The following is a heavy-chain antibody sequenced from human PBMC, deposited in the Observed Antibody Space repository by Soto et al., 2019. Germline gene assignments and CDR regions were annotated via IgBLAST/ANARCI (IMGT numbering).Heavy chain of an antibody. J-gene: IGHJ4*02. CDR3: ARDGWGKRSSDVLDY. V-gene: IGHV3-33*01. CDR1: GFTFSSYG. Sequence: GGSLRLSCAASGFTFSSYGMHWVRQAPGKGLEWVAVIWYDGSNKYYADSVKGRFTISRDNSKNTLYLQMNSLRAEDTAVYYCARDGWGKRSSDVLDYWGQGTLVTVSS. CDR2: IWYDGSNK. D-gene: IGHD3-10*01.